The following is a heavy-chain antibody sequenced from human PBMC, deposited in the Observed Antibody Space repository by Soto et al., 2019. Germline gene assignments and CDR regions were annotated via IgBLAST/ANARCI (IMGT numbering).Heavy chain of an antibody. D-gene: IGHD2-21*02. CDR2: MYNTGST. CDR3: ARDLWGYCGTDCYPLDV. J-gene: IGHJ6*02. Sequence: SETLSLTCTVSGGSTSGYYWNWIRQPPGKGLEWIGYMYNTGSTVYNPSFKSRVTISVDTSKNQFSLKLNSVTAADTAVYYCARDLWGYCGTDCYPLDVWGQGTTVTVSS. V-gene: IGHV4-59*01. CDR1: GGSTSGYY.